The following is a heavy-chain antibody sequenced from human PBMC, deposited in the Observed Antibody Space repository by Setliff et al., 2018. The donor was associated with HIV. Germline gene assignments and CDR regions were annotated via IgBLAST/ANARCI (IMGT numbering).Heavy chain of an antibody. CDR1: GGSISSSSYY. V-gene: IGHV4-39*01. CDR3: ARRWGNNWFDP. D-gene: IGHD3-16*01. CDR2: IYYSGSS. J-gene: IGHJ5*02. Sequence: SETLSLTCTVSGGSISSSSYYWGWIRQPPGKGLEWIGYIYYSGSSYYNPSLKSRVTMSVDTSKNQFSLKLSSVTAADTAVYYCARRWGNNWFDPWGQGTLVIVSS.